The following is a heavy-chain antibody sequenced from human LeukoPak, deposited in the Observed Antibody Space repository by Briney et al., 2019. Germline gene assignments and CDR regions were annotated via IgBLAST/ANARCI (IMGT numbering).Heavy chain of an antibody. D-gene: IGHD3-3*01. CDR3: ARDLGNDYDFWSGYYTFDY. V-gene: IGHV3-74*01. Sequence: SGGSLRLSCAASGFTFSSYWMHWVRQAPGKGLVWVSRINSDGSSTIYADSVKGRFTISRDNAKHTLYLQMNSLRAEDTAVYYCARDLGNDYDFWSGYYTFDYWGQGTLVTVSS. CDR1: GFTFSSYW. CDR2: INSDGSST. J-gene: IGHJ4*02.